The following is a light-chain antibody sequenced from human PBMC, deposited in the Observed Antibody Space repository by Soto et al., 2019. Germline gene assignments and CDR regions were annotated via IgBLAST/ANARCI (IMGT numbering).Light chain of an antibody. CDR2: GAS. J-gene: IGKJ5*01. Sequence: EIVLTQSPGTLSLSPGEEATLSCRASQSVDSNSLAWYQQKPGQTPRLIIYGASGRADGIPHRFSGSGFGTDFTLTISKVEPEDFAVYYCQQYGTPRSVTFGQGTRLEIK. V-gene: IGKV3-20*01. CDR1: QSVDSNS. CDR3: QQYGTPRSVT.